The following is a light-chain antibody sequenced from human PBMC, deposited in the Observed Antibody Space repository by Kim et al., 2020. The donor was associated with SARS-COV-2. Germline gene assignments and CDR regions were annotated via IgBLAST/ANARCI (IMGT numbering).Light chain of an antibody. CDR1: NDISNY. CDR2: DVS. CDR3: QQYAVLPT. J-gene: IGKJ4*01. Sequence: SLEARVPTTCQGSNDISNYLNGDQHNPGKAPKLRTYDVSNWKTGVPSRFSGSGSGKHFPFTISSLHPEDIAIYYWQQYAVLPTFGGGTKVDIK. V-gene: IGKV1-33*01.